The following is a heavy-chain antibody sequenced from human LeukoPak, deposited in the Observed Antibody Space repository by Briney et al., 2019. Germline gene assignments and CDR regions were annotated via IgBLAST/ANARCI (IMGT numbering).Heavy chain of an antibody. V-gene: IGHV3-23*01. CDR2: LSGSSRGT. D-gene: IGHD6-19*01. J-gene: IGHJ4*02. Sequence: GGSLRLSCAASGFTFSNYAMTWVRQAPGRGLGWGSSLSGSSRGTYYADSVKGRFTVSRDNSKNTLYLQMNSLTAEDTALYYCAKDAGTGWYSDLDYWGQGTLVTVSS. CDR3: AKDAGTGWYSDLDY. CDR1: GFTFSNYA.